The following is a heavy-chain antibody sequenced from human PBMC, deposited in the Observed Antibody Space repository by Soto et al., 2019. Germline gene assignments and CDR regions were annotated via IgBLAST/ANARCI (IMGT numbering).Heavy chain of an antibody. CDR2: IYHSGST. Sequence: PSETLSLTCAVSGGSISSGGYSWSWIRQPPGKGLEWIGYIYHSGSTYYNPSLKRRVTISVDTSKNQFSLKLSSVTDADTAVYYCARRPYYDSSGYYPFDYWGQGTLVTVSS. J-gene: IGHJ4*02. V-gene: IGHV4-30-2*01. CDR3: ARRPYYDSSGYYPFDY. CDR1: GGSISSGGYS. D-gene: IGHD3-22*01.